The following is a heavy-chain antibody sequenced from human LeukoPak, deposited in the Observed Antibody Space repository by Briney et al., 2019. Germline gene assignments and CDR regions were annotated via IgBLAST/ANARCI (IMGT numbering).Heavy chain of an antibody. Sequence: SETLSLTCTVSGGSISSFYWGWIRQPPGKGLEWIGYIYNSGSTDYNPSLKSRVTISVDTSKNQFSLKLSSVTAADTAVYDCGRVVGGGPFFDYGGQGTLVTVSS. CDR3: GRVVGGGPFFDY. CDR2: IYNSGST. V-gene: IGHV4-59*01. D-gene: IGHD2-15*01. J-gene: IGHJ4*02. CDR1: GGSISSFY.